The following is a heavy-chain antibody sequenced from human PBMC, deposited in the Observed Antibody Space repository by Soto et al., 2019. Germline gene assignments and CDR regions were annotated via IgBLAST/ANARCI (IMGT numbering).Heavy chain of an antibody. CDR3: ARGGGPVRVAAREAFDI. D-gene: IGHD6-6*01. CDR1: GYTFTSYY. V-gene: IGHV1-46*01. Sequence: ASVKVSCKASGYTFTSYYMHWVRQAPGQGLEWMGIINPSGGSTSYAQKFQGRVTMTRDTSTSTVYMELSSLRSEDTAVYYCARGGGPVRVAAREAFDIWGQGTMVTVSS. J-gene: IGHJ3*02. CDR2: INPSGGST.